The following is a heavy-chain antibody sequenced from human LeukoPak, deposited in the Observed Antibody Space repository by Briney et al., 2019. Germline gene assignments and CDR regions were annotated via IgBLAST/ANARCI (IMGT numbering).Heavy chain of an antibody. CDR2: INPSGGRT. CDR3: AKLSRGWPDAFDI. Sequence: ASVKVSCKASGYTFTSHYMHWVRQAPGQGLEWMGIINPSGGRTTYAQRSQGRVTMTRDTCTSTVYMELSTLRSEDTAVYSCAKLSRGWPDAFDIWGQGTMVTVSS. D-gene: IGHD6-19*01. J-gene: IGHJ3*02. V-gene: IGHV1-46*01. CDR1: GYTFTSHY.